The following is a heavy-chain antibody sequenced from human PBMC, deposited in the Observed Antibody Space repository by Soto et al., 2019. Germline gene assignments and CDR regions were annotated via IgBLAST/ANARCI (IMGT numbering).Heavy chain of an antibody. Sequence: GGSLRLSCAASGFTVSSNYMSWVRQAPGKGLEWVSVIYSGGSTYYADSVKGRFTISRDNSKNTLYLQMNSLRAEDTAVYYCRLGEEDIVLMVYGLDVWGQGTTVTVSS. D-gene: IGHD2-8*01. CDR1: GFTVSSNY. CDR3: RLGEEDIVLMVYGLDV. J-gene: IGHJ6*02. CDR2: IYSGGST. V-gene: IGHV3-53*01.